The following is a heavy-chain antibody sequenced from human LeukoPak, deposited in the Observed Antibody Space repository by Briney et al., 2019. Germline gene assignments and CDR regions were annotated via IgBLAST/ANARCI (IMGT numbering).Heavy chain of an antibody. CDR3: ARNTKRGYSFGGFDY. CDR1: GVTFSDYY. Sequence: GGSLRLSCAASGVTFSDYYMNWIRQAPGKGLECVSYISGGGSTIYYADSVKGRITVSRDNAKNSLYLQMNSLRAEDTAVYYCARNTKRGYSFGGFDYWGQGTLVTVSS. J-gene: IGHJ4*02. D-gene: IGHD5-18*01. V-gene: IGHV3-11*01. CDR2: ISGGGSTI.